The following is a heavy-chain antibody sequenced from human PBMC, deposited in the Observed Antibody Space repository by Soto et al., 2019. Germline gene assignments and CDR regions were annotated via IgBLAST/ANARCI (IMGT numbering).Heavy chain of an antibody. J-gene: IGHJ4*02. CDR3: ARQRTSVVTQAYFDS. Sequence: PSETLSLTCTVTGDSISNRSYYWCWIRQPPGKGLEWIGSIYYSGSTYNNPSLKSRVSMSVDTSKNQFSLKLRSVTAADTALYYCARQRTSVVTQAYFDSWGQGSLVTVSS. CDR1: GDSISNRSYY. V-gene: IGHV4-39*01. D-gene: IGHD2-21*02. CDR2: IYYSGST.